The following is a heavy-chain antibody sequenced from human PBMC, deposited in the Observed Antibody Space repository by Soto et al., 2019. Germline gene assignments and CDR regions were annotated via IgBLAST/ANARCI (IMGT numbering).Heavy chain of an antibody. Sequence: QVQLVQSGAEVKKPGASVKVSCKASGYTFTSYDINWVRQATGQGLEWMGWMNPNSGNTGYAQKFQGRVTMTMNTSVSTAYMELSSLRSEDTAVYYCARGSGFLEWSHYDYYMDVWGKGTTVTVSS. J-gene: IGHJ6*03. V-gene: IGHV1-8*01. D-gene: IGHD3-3*01. CDR1: GYTFTSYD. CDR2: MNPNSGNT. CDR3: ARGSGFLEWSHYDYYMDV.